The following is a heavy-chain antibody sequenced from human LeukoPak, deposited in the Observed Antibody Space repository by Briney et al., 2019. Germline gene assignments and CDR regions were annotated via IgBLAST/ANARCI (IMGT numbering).Heavy chain of an antibody. J-gene: IGHJ6*02. V-gene: IGHV1-18*01. Sequence: ASVKVSCKASGYTFTSYGISWVRQAPGQGLEWMGWISAYNGNTNYAQKLQGRVTMTTDTSTSTAYMELRSLRSDDTAVYYCARVRMDPFRNYHGMDVWGQGTTVTVSS. CDR1: GYTFTSYG. D-gene: IGHD1-14*01. CDR3: ARVRMDPFRNYHGMDV. CDR2: ISAYNGNT.